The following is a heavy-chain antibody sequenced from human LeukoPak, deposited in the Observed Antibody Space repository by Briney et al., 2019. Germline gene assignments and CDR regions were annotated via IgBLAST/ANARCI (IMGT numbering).Heavy chain of an antibody. CDR1: VGSISSSSYD. V-gene: IGHV4-39*02. Sequence: PSETLSLTCTVSVGSISSSSYDWDWIRQDPGKGLEWIGRIYYSGNTYYNPSLKSRVTMSVDTSKNEFSLKLRSVTAADTAVYYCARDYSGAGTVGATSGYWGQGTLVTVSS. CDR2: IYYSGNT. CDR3: ARDYSGAGTVGATSGY. D-gene: IGHD1-26*01. J-gene: IGHJ4*02.